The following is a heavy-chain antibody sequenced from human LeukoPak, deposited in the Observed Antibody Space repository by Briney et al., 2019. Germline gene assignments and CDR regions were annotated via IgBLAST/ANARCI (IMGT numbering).Heavy chain of an antibody. D-gene: IGHD6-6*01. CDR3: ARDPLVGSSPFDF. Sequence: PGGSLRLSCAASGFTFGGYSRNWVRQAPGKGLEWVSSISSGGSYIYYADSVRGRFPISSDNTNNSLYLQMNSLRAEDTAVYYCARDPLVGSSPFDFWGQGTLVTVSS. CDR1: GFTFGGYS. V-gene: IGHV3-21*01. CDR2: ISSGGSYI. J-gene: IGHJ4*02.